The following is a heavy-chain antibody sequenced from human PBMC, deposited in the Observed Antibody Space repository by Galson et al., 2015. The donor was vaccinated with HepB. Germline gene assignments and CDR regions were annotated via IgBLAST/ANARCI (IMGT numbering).Heavy chain of an antibody. CDR1: GFTFSSYS. CDR2: ISSSSSYI. D-gene: IGHD3-10*01. J-gene: IGHJ3*02. Sequence: SLRLSCAASGFTFSSYSMNWVRQAPGKGLEWVSSISSSSSYIYYADSVKGRFTISRDNAKNSLYLQMNSLRAEDTAVYYCAGPGYYYGSGKAFEIWGQGTMVTVSS. V-gene: IGHV3-21*01. CDR3: AGPGYYYGSGKAFEI.